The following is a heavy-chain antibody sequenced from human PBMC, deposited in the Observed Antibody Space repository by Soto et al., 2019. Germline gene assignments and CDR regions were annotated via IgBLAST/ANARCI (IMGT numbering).Heavy chain of an antibody. CDR3: ARASTSLSYFDY. V-gene: IGHV3-48*01. CDR1: GFTFSTYS. D-gene: IGHD2-2*01. Sequence: PGGSLRLSCTASGFTFSTYSMGWVRQAPGKGLEWISYISSSSNTIYYADSVKGRFTISRDNAKNSLYLQMNSLRAEDSAVYYCARASTSLSYFDYWGEGTLVTVSS. CDR2: ISSSSNTI. J-gene: IGHJ4*02.